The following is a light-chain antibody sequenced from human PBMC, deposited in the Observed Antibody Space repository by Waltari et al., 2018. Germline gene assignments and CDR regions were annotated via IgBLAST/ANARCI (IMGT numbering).Light chain of an antibody. Sequence: DIQMTQSPSSLSVSVGDRVTITCRASHDIRDFLAWYQQKPGGVPRLLIYGASTLQSGVPSRFSGSGSGTDFTLTIRSLQPDDVATYYCQTYNHAPLTFGPGTKVEVK. CDR3: QTYNHAPLT. CDR1: HDIRDF. CDR2: GAS. J-gene: IGKJ3*01. V-gene: IGKV1-27*01.